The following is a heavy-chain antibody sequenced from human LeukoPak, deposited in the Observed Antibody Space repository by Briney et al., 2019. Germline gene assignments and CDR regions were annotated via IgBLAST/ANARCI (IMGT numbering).Heavy chain of an antibody. V-gene: IGHV3-23*01. D-gene: IGHD2-15*01. Sequence: GGSLRLSCAASGFTFSSYAMSWVRQAPGKGLEWVSAISGSGGSTYYADSVKGRFTISRDNSKNTLYLQMNSLRAEDTAVYYCAKDPLDCSGGSCYPHFDYWGQGTLVTVSS. CDR1: GFTFSSYA. J-gene: IGHJ4*02. CDR2: ISGSGGST. CDR3: AKDPLDCSGGSCYPHFDY.